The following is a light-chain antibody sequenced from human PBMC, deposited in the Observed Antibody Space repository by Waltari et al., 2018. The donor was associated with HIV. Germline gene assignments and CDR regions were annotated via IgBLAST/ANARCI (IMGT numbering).Light chain of an antibody. V-gene: IGLV1-44*01. CDR1: NSDIGSNA. Sequence: QSVLTQPPSASGTPGPRVTISCSGTNSDIGSNAVIWYHQSPGTPPKLLIYSYNERPPRVPYRFSGSKSGTSASLTISGRQSDDEADYHCAAWDDSLTGFWVFGGGTKLTVL. CDR2: SYN. J-gene: IGLJ3*02. CDR3: AAWDDSLTGFWV.